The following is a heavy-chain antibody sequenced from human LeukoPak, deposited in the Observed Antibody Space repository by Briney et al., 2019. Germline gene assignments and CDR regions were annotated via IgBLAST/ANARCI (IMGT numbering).Heavy chain of an antibody. CDR1: GFSLSTSGMC. CDR2: IDWDDDK. CDR3: ARMDVTYYDFWSGYPIPPA. Sequence: SGPALVKPTQTLTLTCTFSGFSLSTSGMCVSWIRQPPGKALEWLARIDWDDDKYYSTSLKTRLTISKDTSKNQVVLTMTNMDPGDTATYYCARMDVTYYDFWSGYPIPPAWGQGTLVTVSS. V-gene: IGHV2-70*11. D-gene: IGHD3-3*01. J-gene: IGHJ5*02.